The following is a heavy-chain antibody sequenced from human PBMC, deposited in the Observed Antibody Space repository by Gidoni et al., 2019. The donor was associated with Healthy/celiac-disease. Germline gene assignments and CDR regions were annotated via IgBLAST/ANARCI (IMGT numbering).Heavy chain of an antibody. D-gene: IGHD2-15*01. CDR1: GGSISSGDYY. CDR2: IYYSGST. Sequence: QVQLQESGPGLVKPSQTLSLTCTVSGGSISSGDYYWSWIRQPPGKGLEWIGYIYYSGSTYYNPSLKSRVTISVDTSKNQFSLKLSSVTAADTAVYYCARKLPMGGPENRYCSGGSCYRPGWFDPLGPGNPGHRLL. V-gene: IGHV4-30-4*01. CDR3: ARKLPMGGPENRYCSGGSCYRPGWFDP. J-gene: IGHJ5*02.